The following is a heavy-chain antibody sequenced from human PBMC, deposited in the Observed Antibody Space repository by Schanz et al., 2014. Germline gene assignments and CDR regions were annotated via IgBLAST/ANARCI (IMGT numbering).Heavy chain of an antibody. CDR3: AKYGTGKGVSFEY. Sequence: EVQLVESGGGLVQPGGSLRLSCAASGFTFSGYWMSWVRQAPGEGLVWVANIKLDGSEKYYVDSVKGRFTISRDNAKNSLYLKMNSLTDEDTAVYYCAKYGTGKGVSFEYWGQGTLVTVSS. D-gene: IGHD1-26*01. J-gene: IGHJ4*02. V-gene: IGHV3-7*01. CDR2: IKLDGSEK. CDR1: GFTFSGYW.